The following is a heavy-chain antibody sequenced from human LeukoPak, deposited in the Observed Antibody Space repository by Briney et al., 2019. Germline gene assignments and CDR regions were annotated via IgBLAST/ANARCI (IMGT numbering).Heavy chain of an antibody. V-gene: IGHV1-18*01. J-gene: IGHJ4*02. Sequence: ASVKVSCKPSGYTFTSYGISWVRQAPGQGLEWMGWISAYNGNTKYAQKFQGRVTMTTDTSTSTAYMELRSLRSDDTAIYYCAREAWNPQPPKPSGNRYYFNNWGQGTLVTVSS. D-gene: IGHD1-1*01. CDR1: GYTFTSYG. CDR3: AREAWNPQPPKPSGNRYYFNN. CDR2: ISAYNGNT.